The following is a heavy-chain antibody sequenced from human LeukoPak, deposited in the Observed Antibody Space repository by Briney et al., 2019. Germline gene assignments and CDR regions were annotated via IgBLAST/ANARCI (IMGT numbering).Heavy chain of an antibody. D-gene: IGHD2-8*01. CDR1: GYSENFYG. J-gene: IGHJ4*02. Sequence: ASVKVSCKTSGYSENFYGITWVRQVAGQGLEWMGRISAQHGQTEYAPNSQDRVTMTTDTYTNTAYMELRGLRSDDTAVYYCAGSLGYCTSNVCYLKYWGQGTLVTVSS. CDR2: ISAQHGQT. V-gene: IGHV1-18*01. CDR3: AGSLGYCTSNVCYLKY.